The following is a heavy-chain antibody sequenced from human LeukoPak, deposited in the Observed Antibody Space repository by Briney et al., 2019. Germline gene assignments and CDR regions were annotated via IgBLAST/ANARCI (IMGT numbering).Heavy chain of an antibody. Sequence: GGSLRLSCAASGFTFSSYAMSWVRQAPGKGREWVSLISATGVTTFYADSVKGRFTISRENSKNTLYLQVNSLRPDDTAVYYCAKVLYQRCADPDGYFVHWGQGTMATVCS. CDR2: ISATGVTT. J-gene: IGHJ4*02. D-gene: IGHD2-8*01. CDR1: GFTFSSYA. CDR3: AKVLYQRCADPDGYFVH. V-gene: IGHV3-23*01.